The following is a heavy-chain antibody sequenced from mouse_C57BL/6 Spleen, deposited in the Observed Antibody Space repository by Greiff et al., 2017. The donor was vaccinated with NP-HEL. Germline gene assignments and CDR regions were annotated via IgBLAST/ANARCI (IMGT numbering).Heavy chain of an antibody. Sequence: QVQLKESGAELVRPGTSVKMSCKASGYTFTNYWIGWAKQRPGHGLEWIGDIYPGGGYTNYNEKFKGKATLTADKSSSTAYMQFSSLTSEDSAIYYCARWTTVVPYYFDYWGQGTTLTVSS. J-gene: IGHJ2*01. V-gene: IGHV1-63*01. D-gene: IGHD1-1*01. CDR3: ARWTTVVPYYFDY. CDR1: GYTFTNYW. CDR2: IYPGGGYT.